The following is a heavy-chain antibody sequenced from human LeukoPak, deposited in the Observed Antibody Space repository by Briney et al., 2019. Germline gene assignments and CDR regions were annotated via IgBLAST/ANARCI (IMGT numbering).Heavy chain of an antibody. CDR1: GFTFSSYA. CDR2: IRGSGGST. Sequence: GGSLRLSCGASGFTFSSYAMSWVRQAPGKGLEWVSAIRGSGGSTYYADSVKGRFTISRDNSKNTLYLQMNSLRAEDTAVYYCAKDHYDILTGYYNVGDYWGQGTLVTVSS. CDR3: AKDHYDILTGYYNVGDY. D-gene: IGHD3-9*01. V-gene: IGHV3-23*01. J-gene: IGHJ4*02.